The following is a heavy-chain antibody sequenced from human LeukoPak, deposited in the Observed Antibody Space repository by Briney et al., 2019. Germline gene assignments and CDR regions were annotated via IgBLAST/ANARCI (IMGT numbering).Heavy chain of an antibody. CDR2: IYYSGST. D-gene: IGHD5-24*01. J-gene: IGHJ4*02. CDR1: GGSISSYY. Sequence: SETLSLTCTVSGGSISSYYWSWIRQPPGKGLEWIGYIYYSGSTNYNPSLESRVTISVDTSKNQFSLKLNSVTAADTAVYYCARHRSRHGYKPYFDYWSQGTLVTVSP. CDR3: ARHRSRHGYKPYFDY. V-gene: IGHV4-59*08.